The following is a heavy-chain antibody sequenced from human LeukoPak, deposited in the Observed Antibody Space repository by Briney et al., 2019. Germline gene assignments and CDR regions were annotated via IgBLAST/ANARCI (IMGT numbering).Heavy chain of an antibody. V-gene: IGHV5-51*01. J-gene: IGHJ4*02. CDR2: IYPGDSDT. CDR3: ARVSLLYGDYSCGDC. D-gene: IGHD4-17*01. CDR1: GYRFSSYW. Sequence: GESLKISCKGSGYRFSSYWIAWVCQMPGKGLEWMGIIYPGDSDTRYSPSFQGQVTISADKSISTAYLQWSSLKASDTAMYYCARVSLLYGDYSCGDCWGQGTLVTVSS.